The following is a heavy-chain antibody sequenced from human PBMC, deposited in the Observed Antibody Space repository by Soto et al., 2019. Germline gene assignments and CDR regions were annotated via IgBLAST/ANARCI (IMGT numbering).Heavy chain of an antibody. D-gene: IGHD2-15*01. CDR2: IFPADSDT. Sequence: EVQLVQSGAEVKKPGESLKISRKGSGYSFSNYWIAWVRQMPGKGLEWMGIIFPADSDTKYSPSFQGQVTISADKSISTAYLQWSSLKASDTAMYYCASSVVVPSTMNYFDYWGQGSLVTVSS. CDR1: GYSFSNYW. V-gene: IGHV5-51*01. J-gene: IGHJ4*02. CDR3: ASSVVVPSTMNYFDY.